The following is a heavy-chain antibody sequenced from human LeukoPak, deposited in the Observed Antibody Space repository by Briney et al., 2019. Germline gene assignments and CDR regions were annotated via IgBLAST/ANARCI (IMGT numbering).Heavy chain of an antibody. CDR2: INHSGST. CDR1: GGSFSGYY. J-gene: IGHJ5*02. D-gene: IGHD4-23*01. Sequence: PSETLSLTCAVYGGSFSGYYWSWIRQPPGKGLEWIGEINHSGSTNYNPSLKSRVTISVDTSKNQFSLKLTSVTAADTAVYYCARGDYGGKHWFDPWGQGTLVTVSS. V-gene: IGHV4-34*01. CDR3: ARGDYGGKHWFDP.